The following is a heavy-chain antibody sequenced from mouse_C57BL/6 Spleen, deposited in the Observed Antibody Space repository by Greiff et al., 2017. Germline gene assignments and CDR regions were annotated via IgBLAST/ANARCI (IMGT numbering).Heavy chain of an antibody. CDR1: GYAFSSSW. CDR3: AKENAVDMDY. Sequence: VQLQQSGPELVKPGASVKISCKASGYAFSSSWMNWVKQRPGKGLEWIGRIYPGDGATNYNGKFTGKATLTADKSSSTAYMLLSSLTSEDSAVYFCAKENAVDMDYWGQGTSVTGSS. V-gene: IGHV1-82*01. CDR2: IYPGDGAT. D-gene: IGHD1-1*01. J-gene: IGHJ4*01.